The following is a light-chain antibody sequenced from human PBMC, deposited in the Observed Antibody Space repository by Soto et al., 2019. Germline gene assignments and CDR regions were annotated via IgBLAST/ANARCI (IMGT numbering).Light chain of an antibody. Sequence: EVVLTQSPCALSLSPGERATLSCRASQSVSNNYLAWYQQKPGQAPRLLIYGASNRATGIPDRFSGSGSGTDFTLTISRLEPEDFAVYYCQQYGGSPPTFGQGTKVDIK. J-gene: IGKJ1*01. CDR3: QQYGGSPPT. V-gene: IGKV3-20*01. CDR2: GAS. CDR1: QSVSNNY.